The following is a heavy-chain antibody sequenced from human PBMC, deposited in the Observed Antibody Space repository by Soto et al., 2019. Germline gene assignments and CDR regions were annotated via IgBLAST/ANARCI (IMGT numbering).Heavy chain of an antibody. D-gene: IGHD4-17*01. CDR3: AKGRYGDYGWFDP. J-gene: IGHJ5*02. V-gene: IGHV3-23*01. CDR1: GFTFSSYA. Sequence: EVPLLESGGGLVQPGGSLRLSCAASGFTFSSYAMSWVRQAPGKGLEWVSAISGSGGNTYYADSVKGRFTISRDNSKNTLYLQMNSLRAEDTAVYYCAKGRYGDYGWFDPWGQGTLVTVSS. CDR2: ISGSGGNT.